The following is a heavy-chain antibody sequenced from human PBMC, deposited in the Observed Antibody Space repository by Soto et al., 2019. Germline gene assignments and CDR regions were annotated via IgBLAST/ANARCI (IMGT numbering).Heavy chain of an antibody. V-gene: IGHV1-18*01. CDR2: INTYNGNT. CDR3: ARERDDGSWSTAENFQH. CDR1: GYTFPDYG. J-gene: IGHJ1*01. D-gene: IGHD6-13*01. Sequence: GASVKVSCKASGYTFPDYGIHWVRQAPGQGLEWMGWINTYNGNTNYAQKLQGRVTMTRDTSTSTAYMDLRSLRFDDTALYYCARERDDGSWSTAENFQHWGQGTLVTVSS.